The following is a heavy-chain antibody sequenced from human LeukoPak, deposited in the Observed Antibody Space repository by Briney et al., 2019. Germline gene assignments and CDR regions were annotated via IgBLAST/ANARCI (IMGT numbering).Heavy chain of an antibody. Sequence: GGSRRLSCAASGFTVTSNYMNWVRQAPGKGLEWVSVIYSGGSTYYADSVRGRFTISRDNSKNTLYLQMNSLRAEDTAVYYCARGEDYGDYFDYWGQGTLVTVSS. D-gene: IGHD4-17*01. CDR2: IYSGGST. CDR1: GFTVTSNY. J-gene: IGHJ4*02. V-gene: IGHV3-53*01. CDR3: ARGEDYGDYFDY.